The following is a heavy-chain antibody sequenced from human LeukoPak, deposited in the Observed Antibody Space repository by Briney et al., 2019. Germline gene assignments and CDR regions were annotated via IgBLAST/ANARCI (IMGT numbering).Heavy chain of an antibody. J-gene: IGHJ6*03. CDR1: GFTFSTYN. CDR2: ITSSSTYM. Sequence: GGTLRLSCAASGFTFSTYNMNWVRQVPGKGLEWVSSITSSSTYMFYADSVKGRFTISRDNAQNSLYLQINSLRAEDTAVYYCARDPYSGRYGDYYYYYMDVWGKGTTVTISS. D-gene: IGHD1-26*01. V-gene: IGHV3-21*01. CDR3: ARDPYSGRYGDYYYYYMDV.